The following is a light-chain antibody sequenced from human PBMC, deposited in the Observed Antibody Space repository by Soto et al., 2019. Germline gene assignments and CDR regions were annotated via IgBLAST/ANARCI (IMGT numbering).Light chain of an antibody. CDR3: CSYAGSSGLV. V-gene: IGLV2-23*01. CDR1: TSDVGKYAL. CDR2: EGN. Sequence: QSALTQPASVSGSPGQSITISCTGTTSDVGKYALVSWYQQHPGTVPKVIIYEGNKRPSGVSNRFSGSKSGSTASLTISGVQGEDEGDYFCCSYAGSSGLVFGGGTKLTVL. J-gene: IGLJ3*02.